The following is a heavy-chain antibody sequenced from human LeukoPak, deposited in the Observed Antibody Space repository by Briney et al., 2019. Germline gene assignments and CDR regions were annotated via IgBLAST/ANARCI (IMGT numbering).Heavy chain of an antibody. D-gene: IGHD6-19*01. CDR2: ICYSGST. CDR1: GGSISTYY. CDR3: ARDPSVAGEFYFDF. J-gene: IGHJ4*02. Sequence: PSETLSLTCTVSGGSISTYYWSWVRQPPGKGLEWFGDICYSGSTNYNPSLKRRVTISVDTSRNQFSLNLSSVTAADTAIYYCARDPSVAGEFYFDFWGQGILVTVSS. V-gene: IGHV4-59*01.